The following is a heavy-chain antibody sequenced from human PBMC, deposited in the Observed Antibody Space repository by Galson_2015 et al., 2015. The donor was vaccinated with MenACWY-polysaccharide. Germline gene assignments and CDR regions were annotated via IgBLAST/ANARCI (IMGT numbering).Heavy chain of an antibody. CDR1: GYSFNTYW. V-gene: IGHV5-51*01. Sequence: QSGAEVKKPGESLQISCTGPGYSFNTYWIGWVRQMPGKGLEWMGIIYPGDSDTRYSPSFQGQVTISADKSISTAYLQWSSLKASDTAMYYCARRTAAAGTDYFDYWGQGTLVTVSS. D-gene: IGHD6-13*01. CDR2: IYPGDSDT. J-gene: IGHJ4*02. CDR3: ARRTAAAGTDYFDY.